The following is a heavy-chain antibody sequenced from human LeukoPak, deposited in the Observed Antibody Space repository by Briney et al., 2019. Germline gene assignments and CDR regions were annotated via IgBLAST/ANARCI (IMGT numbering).Heavy chain of an antibody. Sequence: PGGSLRLSCAASGFIFSDYFMSWIRQAPGKGLEWISYIDNRRSIIHYADSVKGRFTISRDNAKNSLYLQMNSLRAEDTAVYYCAKRMGPSIAATDLDYWGQGTLVTVSS. CDR3: AKRMGPSIAATDLDY. J-gene: IGHJ4*02. D-gene: IGHD6-6*01. V-gene: IGHV3-11*04. CDR2: IDNRRSII. CDR1: GFIFSDYF.